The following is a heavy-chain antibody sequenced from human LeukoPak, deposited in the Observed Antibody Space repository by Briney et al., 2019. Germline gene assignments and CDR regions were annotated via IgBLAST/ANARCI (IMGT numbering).Heavy chain of an antibody. Sequence: GGSLRLSCAASGFTFDDYAMHWVRQAPGKGLEWVSLISGDGGSTYYADSVKGRFTISRDNSKNSLYLQMNSLRTEDTALYYCEKDRRPYSGSFLDYWGQGTLVTVSS. D-gene: IGHD1-26*01. J-gene: IGHJ4*02. CDR1: GFTFDDYA. CDR3: EKDRRPYSGSFLDY. V-gene: IGHV3-43*02. CDR2: ISGDGGST.